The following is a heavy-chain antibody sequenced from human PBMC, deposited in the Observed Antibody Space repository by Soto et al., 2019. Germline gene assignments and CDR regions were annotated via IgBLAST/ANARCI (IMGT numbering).Heavy chain of an antibody. Sequence: VKVSCKASGYTFTGYYMHWVRQAPGQGLEWMGWINPNSGGTNYAQKFQGRVTMTRDTSISTAYMELSRLRSDDTAVYYCARASSSFVDWFDPWGQGTLVTVSS. CDR2: INPNSGGT. J-gene: IGHJ5*02. V-gene: IGHV1-2*02. D-gene: IGHD6-6*01. CDR3: ARASSSFVDWFDP. CDR1: GYTFTGYY.